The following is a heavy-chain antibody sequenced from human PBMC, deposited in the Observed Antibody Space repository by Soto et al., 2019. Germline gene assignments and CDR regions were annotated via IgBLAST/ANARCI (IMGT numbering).Heavy chain of an antibody. D-gene: IGHD2-2*01. CDR1: GFIFSDYY. CDR3: DSQAVVRAYYGMDV. J-gene: IGHJ6*02. Sequence: QVQLVESGGGVVKPGGSLRLSCAASGFIFSDYYMNWIRQAPGKGLEWVSYINDNGRYTNYADSVEGRFTTSRDNAKNSLYLQMNSLGVENSAVYSCDSQAVVRAYYGMDVWGQGTTVTVSS. V-gene: IGHV3-11*06. CDR2: INDNGRYT.